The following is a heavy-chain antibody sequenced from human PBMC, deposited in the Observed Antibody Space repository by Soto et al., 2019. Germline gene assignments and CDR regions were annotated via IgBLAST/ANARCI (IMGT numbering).Heavy chain of an antibody. J-gene: IGHJ4*02. CDR1: GGSISSSSYY. Sequence: PSETLSLTCTVSGGSISSSSYYWGWIRQPPGKGLEWVGGIYYSGSTYYNPSLKSRVTISVDTSNNQFSLKLSSVTAADTAVYYCARQVRYFDWLLMSFDYWGLGTLVTVSS. V-gene: IGHV4-39*01. D-gene: IGHD3-9*01. CDR2: IYYSGST. CDR3: ARQVRYFDWLLMSFDY.